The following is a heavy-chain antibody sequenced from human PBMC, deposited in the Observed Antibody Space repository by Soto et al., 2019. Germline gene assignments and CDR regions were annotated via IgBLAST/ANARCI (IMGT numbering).Heavy chain of an antibody. V-gene: IGHV1-2*02. CDR2: INPNSGGT. CDR3: ARKGRYSSSTPGAAFGY. D-gene: IGHD6-6*01. CDR1: GYTFTGYY. J-gene: IGHJ4*02. Sequence: ASVKVSCKASGYTFTGYYMHWVRQAPGQGLEWMGWINPNSGGTNYAQKFQGRVTMTRDTSISTAYMELSRLRSDDTAVYYRARKGRYSSSTPGAAFGYWGQGTLVTVSS.